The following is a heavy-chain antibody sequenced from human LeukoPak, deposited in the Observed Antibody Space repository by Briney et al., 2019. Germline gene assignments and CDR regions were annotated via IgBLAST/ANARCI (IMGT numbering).Heavy chain of an antibody. CDR3: AKNDDILTGYYFNFDY. D-gene: IGHD3-9*01. Sequence: GGSLRPSCAASGFTFSSYAMSWVRQAPGKGLEWVSAISGSGGSTYYADSVKGRFTISRDNSKNTLYLQMNSLRAEDTAVYYCAKNDDILTGYYFNFDYWGQGTLVTVSS. CDR1: GFTFSSYA. V-gene: IGHV3-23*01. J-gene: IGHJ4*02. CDR2: ISGSGGST.